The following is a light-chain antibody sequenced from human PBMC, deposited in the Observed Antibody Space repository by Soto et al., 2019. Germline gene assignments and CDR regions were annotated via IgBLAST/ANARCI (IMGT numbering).Light chain of an antibody. CDR1: QSISSY. J-gene: IGKJ4*01. Sequence: EVVMTQSPASLSLSPGERATLSCRASQSISSYLAWYKQKPGQAPRLLIYDASNRATGIPARFSGSGSGTDFTLTISSLEPEDFAGYYCQQRVNWPPLTFGGGTKVEI. CDR3: QQRVNWPPLT. V-gene: IGKV3-11*01. CDR2: DAS.